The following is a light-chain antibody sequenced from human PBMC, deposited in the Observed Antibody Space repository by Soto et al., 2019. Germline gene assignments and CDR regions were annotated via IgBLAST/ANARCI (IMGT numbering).Light chain of an antibody. V-gene: IGKV1-5*01. CDR1: QSVSDR. J-gene: IGKJ5*01. CDR3: QQYETFST. CDR2: DAS. Sequence: DIHLTQSPSTLSASFRDTLTVTCRASQSVSDRLAWYQQKPGEAPKLLIYDASALPRGVPSRFSGSGSGTKFTLTIASLQPDDFATYYCQQYETFSTFGQGTRLEIK.